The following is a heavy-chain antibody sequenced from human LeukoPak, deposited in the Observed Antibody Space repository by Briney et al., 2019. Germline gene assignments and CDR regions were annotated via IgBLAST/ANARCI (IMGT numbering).Heavy chain of an antibody. CDR1: GFTFSSYA. J-gene: IGHJ4*02. CDR2: ISYDGSNK. V-gene: IGHV3-30*04. CDR3: ARVGGHCSGGSCYSPSPNFDY. D-gene: IGHD2-15*01. Sequence: GGSRRLSCAASGFTFSSYAMHWVRQAPGKGLEWVAVISYDGSNKYYADSVKGRFTISRDNSKNTLYLQMNSLRAEDTAVYYCARVGGHCSGGSCYSPSPNFDYWGQGTLVTVSS.